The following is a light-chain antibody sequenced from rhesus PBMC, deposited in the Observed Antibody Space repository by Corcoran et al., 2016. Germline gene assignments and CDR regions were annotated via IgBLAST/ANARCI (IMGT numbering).Light chain of an antibody. J-gene: IGKJ3*01. CDR1: QRISSR. V-gene: IGKV1-22*01. Sequence: DIQMTQSPSSLSASVGDTVTITWEPMQRISSRIAWYQQKPGKASKLLIYKASSCQSGVPSRFSGLGSGTDFTLICRGLPSDNFATYGCQQYSSRIFTFGPGSKLDI. CDR2: KAS. CDR3: QQYSSRIFT.